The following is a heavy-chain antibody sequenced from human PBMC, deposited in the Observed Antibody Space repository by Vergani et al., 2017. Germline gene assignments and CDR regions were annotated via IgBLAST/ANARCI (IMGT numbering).Heavy chain of an antibody. V-gene: IGHV4-39*01. CDR2: VFYGGRT. Sequence: QMQLQESGPGLVKPSETLSLSCTVSGDSISTSSYAWGWIRQPPGKTLEWIGTVFYGGRTSYNPSLKSRVTLSLDTSKKQISLHLTSVNAADTAVYYCARHISVVRPSSMTAFDYWGQGTLVTASS. J-gene: IGHJ4*02. CDR1: GDSISTSSYA. D-gene: IGHD2-21*01. CDR3: ARHISVVRPSSMTAFDY.